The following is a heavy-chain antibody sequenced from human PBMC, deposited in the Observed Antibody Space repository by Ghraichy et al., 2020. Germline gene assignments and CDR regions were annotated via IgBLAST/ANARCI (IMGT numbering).Heavy chain of an antibody. CDR1: GGSFSGYY. CDR3: ARGSPNYYDILTGYYGPYNSEDNWFDP. J-gene: IGHJ5*02. CDR2: INHSGST. D-gene: IGHD3-9*01. Sequence: SETLSLTCAVYGGSFSGYYWSWIRQPPGKGLEWIGEINHSGSTNYNPSLKSRVTISVDTSKNQFSLKLSSVTAADTAVYYCARGSPNYYDILTGYYGPYNSEDNWFDPWGQGTLVTVSS. V-gene: IGHV4-34*01.